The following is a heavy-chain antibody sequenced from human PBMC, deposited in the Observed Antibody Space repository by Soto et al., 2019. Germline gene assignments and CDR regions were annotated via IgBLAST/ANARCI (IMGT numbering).Heavy chain of an antibody. V-gene: IGHV5-51*01. CDR1: GYSFTNFW. CDR2: IYPGDSDP. J-gene: IGHJ6*02. Sequence: PGESLKISCKGSGYSFTNFWIAWVRQMPGKGLEWMGIIYPGDSDPRYSPSFQGQVTISADKSINTAYLQWSSLKASDTAMYYCARQSGSSYQIHYYGMDVWGQGTTGTVSS. D-gene: IGHD6-6*01. CDR3: ARQSGSSYQIHYYGMDV.